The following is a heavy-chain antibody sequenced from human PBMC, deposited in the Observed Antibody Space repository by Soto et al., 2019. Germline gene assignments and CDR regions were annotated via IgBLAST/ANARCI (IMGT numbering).Heavy chain of an antibody. V-gene: IGHV4-59*01. Sequence: SETLSLTCPVSGGSISSYFWSWIRQPPGKGLEWIGYIYYSGSTNYNPSLNSRVTISLDTSKNQFSLKLTSVTAADTAVYYCARDSGSGWFFDYWGQGTLVTVSS. CDR3: ARDSGSGWFFDY. J-gene: IGHJ4*02. CDR1: GGSISSYF. CDR2: IYYSGST. D-gene: IGHD6-19*01.